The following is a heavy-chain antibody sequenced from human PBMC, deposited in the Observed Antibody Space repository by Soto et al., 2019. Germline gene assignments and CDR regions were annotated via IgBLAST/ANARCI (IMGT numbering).Heavy chain of an antibody. CDR3: TRRPAEHWHGSVAGAGFRY. Sequence: PGQGLEWMGGISAYNGHTNYAQKFQGRLTMTTEASTTTAYMELRGLRSDDTAVYYCTRRPAEHWHGSVAGAGFRYWGQGALVT. CDR2: ISAYNGHT. J-gene: IGHJ4*01. V-gene: IGHV1-18*01. D-gene: IGHD3-10*01.